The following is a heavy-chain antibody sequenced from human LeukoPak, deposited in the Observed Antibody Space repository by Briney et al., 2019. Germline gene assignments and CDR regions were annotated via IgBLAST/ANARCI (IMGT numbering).Heavy chain of an antibody. J-gene: IGHJ5*02. V-gene: IGHV1-46*01. Sequence: ASVKVSCKASGYTITNFGISWVRQAPGQGLEWMGIINPSGGSTSYAQKFQGRVTITRDTSASTAYMELSSLRSEDMAVYYCARAGALWFGELLWGNNWFDPWGQGTLVTVSS. D-gene: IGHD3-10*01. CDR2: INPSGGST. CDR3: ARAGALWFGELLWGNNWFDP. CDR1: GYTITNFG.